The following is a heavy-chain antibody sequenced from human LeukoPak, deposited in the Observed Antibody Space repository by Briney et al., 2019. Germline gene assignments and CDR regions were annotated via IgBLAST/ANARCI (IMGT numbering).Heavy chain of an antibody. CDR1: GFSFSSYS. D-gene: IGHD2-15*01. V-gene: IGHV3-48*04. Sequence: QAGGSLRLSCAASGFSFSSYSMNWVRQAPGKGLEWVSYILGSSSTIFYADSVKGRFTISRDNAKNTLYLQMNSLRVEDTALYYCAKNFRIERGIAIRLLLITSLDSWGRGTLVPVSS. CDR2: ILGSSSTI. J-gene: IGHJ4*02. CDR3: AKNFRIERGIAIRLLLITSLDS.